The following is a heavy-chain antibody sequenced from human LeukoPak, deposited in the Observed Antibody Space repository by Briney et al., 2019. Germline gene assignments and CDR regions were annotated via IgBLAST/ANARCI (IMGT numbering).Heavy chain of an antibody. J-gene: IGHJ4*02. CDR1: GGSISSYY. CDR2: IYYSGST. Sequence: PSETLSLTCTVSGGSISSYYWSWIRQPPGKGLEWIGYIYYSGSTNYNPSLKSRVTMSVDTSKNQFSLKLSSVTAADTAVYYCASVSSAAGIVPFQYYFDYWGQGTLVTVSS. V-gene: IGHV4-59*12. CDR3: ASVSSAAGIVPFQYYFDY. D-gene: IGHD6-13*01.